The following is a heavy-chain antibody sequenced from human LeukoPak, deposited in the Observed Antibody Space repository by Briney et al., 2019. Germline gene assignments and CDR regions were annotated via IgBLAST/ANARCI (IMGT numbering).Heavy chain of an antibody. Sequence: SETLPLTCAVYGGSFSGYYWSWIRQPPGKGLEWIGEINHSGSTNYNPSLKSRVTISVDTSKNQFSLKLSSVTAADTAVYYCARGPMVHQIPLEIIRPYSGYDLEPYWFDPWGQGTLVTVSS. CDR1: GGSFSGYY. V-gene: IGHV4-34*01. CDR3: ARGPMVHQIPLEIIRPYSGYDLEPYWFDP. J-gene: IGHJ5*02. D-gene: IGHD5-12*01. CDR2: INHSGST.